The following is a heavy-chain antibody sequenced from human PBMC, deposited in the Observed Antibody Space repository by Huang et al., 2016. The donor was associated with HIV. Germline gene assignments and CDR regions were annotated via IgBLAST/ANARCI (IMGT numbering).Heavy chain of an antibody. D-gene: IGHD3-22*01. Sequence: VKLVQSGVEVKKPGSSVRVSCRPSGGSFGNFAVGWGRQAPGQGLGGLGGLIPTLGTASYAQKFQGRVTIIADESTSTAYMERSSLRSDDTAVYYCATVDYYDTSGPQRGYFDNWGQGTLVTVSS. V-gene: IGHV1-69*01. CDR3: ATVDYYDTSGPQRGYFDN. J-gene: IGHJ4*02. CDR2: LIPTLGTA. CDR1: GGSFGNFA.